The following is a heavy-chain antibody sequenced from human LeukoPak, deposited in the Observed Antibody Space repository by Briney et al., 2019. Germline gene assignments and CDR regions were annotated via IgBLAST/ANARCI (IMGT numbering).Heavy chain of an antibody. Sequence: NTSETLSLTCAVYGGSFSGYCWSWIRQPPGKGLEWIGEINHSGSTNYNPSLKSRVTISVDTSKNQFSLKLNSVTAADTAVYYCARGNPYKVLLRPQSNWFDPWGQGTLVTVSS. D-gene: IGHD2-15*01. CDR3: ARGNPYKVLLRPQSNWFDP. J-gene: IGHJ5*02. V-gene: IGHV4-34*01. CDR2: INHSGST. CDR1: GGSFSGYC.